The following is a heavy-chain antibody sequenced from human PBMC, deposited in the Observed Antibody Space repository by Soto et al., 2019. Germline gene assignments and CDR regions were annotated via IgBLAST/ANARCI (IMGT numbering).Heavy chain of an antibody. Sequence: QVQLQESGPGLVKPSETLSLTCTVSGGSISSYYWSWIRQPPGKGLEWIGYIYYSGSTNYNPSLNSRVTISVDTSKNQFSLKLSSVAAADTAVYSCASRWGGVFDIWGQGTMVTVSS. CDR2: IYYSGST. CDR1: GGSISSYY. J-gene: IGHJ3*02. V-gene: IGHV4-59*08. CDR3: ASRWGGVFDI. D-gene: IGHD1-26*01.